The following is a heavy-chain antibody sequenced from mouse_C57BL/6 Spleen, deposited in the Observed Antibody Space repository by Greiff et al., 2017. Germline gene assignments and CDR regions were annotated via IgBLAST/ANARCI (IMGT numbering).Heavy chain of an antibody. CDR1: GYTFTGYW. D-gene: IGHD2-2*01. CDR2: ILPGSGST. V-gene: IGHV1-9*01. Sequence: QVQLQQSGAELMKPGASVKLSCKATGYTFTGYWIEWVKQRPGHGLEWIGEILPGSGSTNYNEKFKGKASFTADTSSNTAYMELRSLTSEDTAVYYCARGLDFDYWGQGTTLTVSS. J-gene: IGHJ2*01. CDR3: ARGLDFDY.